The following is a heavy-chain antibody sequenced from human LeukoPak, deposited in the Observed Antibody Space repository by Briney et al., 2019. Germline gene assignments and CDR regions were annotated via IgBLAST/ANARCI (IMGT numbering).Heavy chain of an antibody. CDR1: GFTFSSYG. J-gene: IGHJ4*02. CDR2: IWYDGSNK. Sequence: GGSLRLSCAASGFTFSSYGMHWVRQAPGKGLKWVAVIWYDGSNKYYADSVKGRFTISRDNSKNTLYLQMNSLRAEDTAVYYCARDMVDGSKSRAGYFDYCGQGTLVTVSS. D-gene: IGHD3-10*01. CDR3: ARDMVDGSKSRAGYFDY. V-gene: IGHV3-33*01.